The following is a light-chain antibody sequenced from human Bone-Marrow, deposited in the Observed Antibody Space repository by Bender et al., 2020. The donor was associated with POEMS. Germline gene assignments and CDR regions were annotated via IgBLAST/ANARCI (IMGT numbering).Light chain of an antibody. CDR2: EDS. CDR3: SLYAGSDIYV. Sequence: QSALTQPASVSGSPGQSITISCTGTSSDVGSDNLVSWYQQHPGKAPKLMIYEDSKRPSGVSNRFSGSKSGNTASLTVSGLQAEDEADYYCSLYAGSDIYVFGIGTKVTVL. CDR1: SSDVGSDNL. J-gene: IGLJ1*01. V-gene: IGLV2-14*02.